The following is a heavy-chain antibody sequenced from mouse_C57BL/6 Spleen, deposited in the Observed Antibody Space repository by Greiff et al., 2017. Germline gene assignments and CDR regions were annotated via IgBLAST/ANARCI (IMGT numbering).Heavy chain of an antibody. J-gene: IGHJ4*01. Sequence: QVQLQQPGAELVRPGSSVKLSCKASGYTFTSYWMDWVKQRPGQGLEWIGNIYPSDSETHYNQKFKDKATLTVDKSSSTAYMQLSSRTSEDSAVYYCARSRYYGSRRAMDYWGQGTSVTVSS. D-gene: IGHD1-1*01. V-gene: IGHV1-61*01. CDR1: GYTFTSYW. CDR2: IYPSDSET. CDR3: ARSRYYGSRRAMDY.